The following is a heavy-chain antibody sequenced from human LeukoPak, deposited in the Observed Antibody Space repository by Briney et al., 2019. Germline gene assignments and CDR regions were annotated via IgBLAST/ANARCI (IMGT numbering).Heavy chain of an antibody. CDR3: TRGGEEPFDY. V-gene: IGHV3-74*01. Sequence: GGSLRLSCAGSGFTFTRFWMHWVRQAPGKGLVWVSRINVEGATTTYADSVEGRFTISRDENTLYLQMNHLRVDDTAVYYCTRGGEEPFDYWGQGTLVTVSS. D-gene: IGHD3-10*01. CDR1: GFTFTRFW. J-gene: IGHJ4*02. CDR2: INVEGATT.